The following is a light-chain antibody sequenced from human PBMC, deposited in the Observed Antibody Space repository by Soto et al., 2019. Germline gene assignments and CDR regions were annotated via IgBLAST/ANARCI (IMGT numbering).Light chain of an antibody. Sequence: QSVLTQPPSMSGAPGQRVTMSCTGSSSNLGAGYDVHWYQRLPGAAPKLLIYDNTHRPSGVPNRFSGSKSGTLASLAITGLQAEDEADYYCQSYDSGLSGHWVFGGGTKVTVL. CDR3: QSYDSGLSGHWV. CDR1: SSNLGAGYD. V-gene: IGLV1-40*01. CDR2: DNT. J-gene: IGLJ3*02.